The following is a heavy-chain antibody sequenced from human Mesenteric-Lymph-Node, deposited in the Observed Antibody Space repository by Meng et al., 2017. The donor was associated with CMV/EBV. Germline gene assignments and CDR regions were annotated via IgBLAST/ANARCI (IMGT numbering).Heavy chain of an antibody. CDR3: ARGSSYDILTGYFDY. CDR1: GGSFSSCY. D-gene: IGHD3-9*01. J-gene: IGHJ4*02. CDR2: INHSGST. V-gene: IGHV4-34*01. Sequence: VKPSGTLADVCGGDGGSFSSCYWNWFLQSPGKGLVWMGEINHSGSTTYNPSFTSRIIISVDTSTNQISLNMSSVTAADTAVYYCARGSSYDILTGYFDYWGQGALVTVSS.